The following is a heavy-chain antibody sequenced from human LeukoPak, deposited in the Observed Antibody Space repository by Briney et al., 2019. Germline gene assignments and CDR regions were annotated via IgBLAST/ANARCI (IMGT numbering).Heavy chain of an antibody. CDR2: IYISGST. J-gene: IGHJ5*02. CDR3: AREYDFWTGRDSSKGWLDP. D-gene: IGHD3-3*01. CDR1: GVSINDHY. Sequence: SETLSLTCSVSGVSINDHYWTWVRQPAGRGLEWIGHIYISGSTDYNPSPKSRVTLSVDMSKNQFSLRLTSVTAADTAVYYCAREYDFWTGRDSSKGWLDPWGPGILVAVSS. V-gene: IGHV4-4*07.